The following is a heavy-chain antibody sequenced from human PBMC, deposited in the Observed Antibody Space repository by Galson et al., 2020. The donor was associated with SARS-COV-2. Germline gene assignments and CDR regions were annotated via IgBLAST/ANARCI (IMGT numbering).Heavy chain of an antibody. V-gene: IGHV2-70*11. CDR1: GFSLSTSGMC. CDR2: IDWDDDK. Sequence: ESGPPLVKPTQTLTLTCTFSGFSLSTSGMCVSWIRQPPGKALEWLARIDWDDDKYYSTSLKTRLTISKDTSKNQVVLTMTNMDPVDTATYYCARLYSSSWYVGGNYYYYYGMDVWGQGTTVTVSS. J-gene: IGHJ6*02. D-gene: IGHD6-13*01. CDR3: ARLYSSSWYVGGNYYYYYGMDV.